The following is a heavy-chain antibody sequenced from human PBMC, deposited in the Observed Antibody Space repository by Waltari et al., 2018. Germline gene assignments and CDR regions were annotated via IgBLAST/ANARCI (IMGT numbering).Heavy chain of an antibody. CDR3: ARRAAITAAGPTYYMDV. Sequence: GYSISSGYYWGWIRQPPGKGLEWIGNIYHSGSTHYNPSLKSRVTISVDTSKNQFSLKLSSVTAADTAVYYCARRAAITAAGPTYYMDVWGKGTTVTVSS. V-gene: IGHV4-38-2*01. CDR2: IYHSGST. CDR1: GYSISSGYY. D-gene: IGHD6-13*01. J-gene: IGHJ6*03.